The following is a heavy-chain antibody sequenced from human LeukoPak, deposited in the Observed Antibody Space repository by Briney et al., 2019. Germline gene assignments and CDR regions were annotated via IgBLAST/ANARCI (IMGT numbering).Heavy chain of an antibody. CDR3: ARGLYSYGGNWFDP. J-gene: IGHJ5*02. D-gene: IGHD5-18*01. CDR1: GFTVSSNY. Sequence: GGSLRLSCAASGFTVSSNYMSWVRQAPGKGLEWVSVIYSGGSTYYADSVKGRFTISRDNSKNTLYLQMNGLRAEDTAVYYCARGLYSYGGNWFDPWGQGALVTVSS. CDR2: IYSGGST. V-gene: IGHV3-66*01.